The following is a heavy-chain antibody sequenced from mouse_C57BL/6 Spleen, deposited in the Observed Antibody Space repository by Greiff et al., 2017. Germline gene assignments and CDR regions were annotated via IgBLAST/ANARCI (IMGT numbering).Heavy chain of an antibody. Sequence: QVQLQQSGAELVRPGPSLSVSCTVSGYAFTNYFIEWVKQRPGKGLEWLGVINPGSGGTNYNEKFKGKATLTADKSSSTVYMQLSSLTSEDSLVYFCARSVYGNPFAYWGQGTLVTVSA. V-gene: IGHV1-54*01. CDR3: ARSVYGNPFAY. J-gene: IGHJ3*01. D-gene: IGHD2-1*01. CDR1: GYAFTNYF. CDR2: INPGSGGT.